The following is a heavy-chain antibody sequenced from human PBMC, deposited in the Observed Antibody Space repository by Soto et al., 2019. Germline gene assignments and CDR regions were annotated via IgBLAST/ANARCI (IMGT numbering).Heavy chain of an antibody. CDR3: ASSKSFLEWFYYMDV. Sequence: EVQLVESGGGLVQPGGSLRLSCAASGFTFSSYWMSWVCQAPGKGLEWVANIKQDGSEKYYVDSVKGRFTISRDNAKNSLYLQMNSLRAEDTAVYYCASSKSFLEWFYYMDVWGKGATVTVSS. CDR1: GFTFSSYW. V-gene: IGHV3-7*01. D-gene: IGHD3-3*02. CDR2: IKQDGSEK. J-gene: IGHJ6*03.